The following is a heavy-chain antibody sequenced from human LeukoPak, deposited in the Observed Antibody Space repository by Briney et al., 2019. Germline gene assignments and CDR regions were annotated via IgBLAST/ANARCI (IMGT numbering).Heavy chain of an antibody. CDR3: AKLYYDFWSGNY. D-gene: IGHD3-3*01. V-gene: IGHV4-39*01. CDR1: GGSISSSSYY. CDR2: IYYSGST. Sequence: SETLSLTCTVSGGSISSSSYYWGWIRQPPGKGLEWIGSIYYSGSTYYNPSLKSRVTISVDTSKNQFSLKLSSVTAADTAVYYCAKLYYDFWSGNYWGQGTLVTVSS. J-gene: IGHJ4*02.